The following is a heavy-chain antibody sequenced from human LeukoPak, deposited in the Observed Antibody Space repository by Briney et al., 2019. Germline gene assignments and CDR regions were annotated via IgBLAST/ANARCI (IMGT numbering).Heavy chain of an antibody. D-gene: IGHD1-14*01. CDR2: ISSSGSTI. Sequence: PGGSLRLSCAASGFTFSSYEMNWVRQAPGKGLEWVSYISSSGSTIYYADSVKGRFTISRDDAKNSLYLQMNSLRAEDTAVYYCARDGTSSPYYYYMDVWGKGTTVTVSS. J-gene: IGHJ6*03. CDR1: GFTFSSYE. V-gene: IGHV3-48*03. CDR3: ARDGTSSPYYYYMDV.